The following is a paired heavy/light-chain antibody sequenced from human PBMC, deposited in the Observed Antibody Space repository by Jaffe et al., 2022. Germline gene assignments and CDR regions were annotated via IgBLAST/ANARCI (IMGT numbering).Heavy chain of an antibody. CDR2: FYWDDDK. V-gene: IGHV2-5*02. J-gene: IGHJ4*02. CDR1: GFSLNSKGVG. CDR3: AHSVRITVAGRMGYYFDY. D-gene: IGHD6-19*01. Sequence: QITLKESGPTLVKPTQTLTLTCTFSGFSLNSKGVGVGWLRQPPGKALEWLALFYWDDDKRYSPSLKNRLTITKDTSKNQVVLTMTNMDPVDTAAYSCAHSVRITVAGRMGYYFDYWGQGILVTVSS.
Light chain of an antibody. Sequence: AIQLTQSPSSLSASVGDRVTITCRTSQGFSSTFAWYQQKPGQAPKLLIYDASTLETGVPSRFSGSGSGTDFTLTISSLQPEDFATYYCQQFNSYLFTFGPGTKVDIK. V-gene: IGKV1-13*02. CDR1: QGFSST. J-gene: IGKJ3*01. CDR2: DAS. CDR3: QQFNSYLFT.